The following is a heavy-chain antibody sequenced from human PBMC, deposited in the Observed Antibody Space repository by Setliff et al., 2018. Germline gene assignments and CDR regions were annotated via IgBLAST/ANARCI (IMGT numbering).Heavy chain of an antibody. V-gene: IGHV4-61*01. J-gene: IGHJ3*02. Sequence: ETLSLTCAVSDFSISSGYYWSWIRQPPGKGLEWIGYIYYSGSTNYNPSLKSRVTISVDTSKNQFSLKLSSVTAADTAVYYCARVAYYYDSSGYLSGAFDIWGQGTMVTV. CDR3: ARVAYYYDSSGYLSGAFDI. D-gene: IGHD3-22*01. CDR2: IYYSGST. CDR1: DFSISSGYY.